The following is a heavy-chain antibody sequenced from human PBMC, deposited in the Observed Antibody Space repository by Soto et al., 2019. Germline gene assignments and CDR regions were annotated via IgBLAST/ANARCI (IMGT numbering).Heavy chain of an antibody. CDR1: GFTFSNSI. CDR3: ARAGYCSSTSCYIHYYGMDV. V-gene: IGHV3-21*01. Sequence: PGGSLRLSCAASGFTFSNSIINWVRQAPGQGLEWVSSISGSSDFLYYADSVKGRFTISRDNSKNTLYLQMNSLRAEDTAVYYCARAGYCSSTSCYIHYYGMDVWGQGTTVTVSS. CDR2: ISGSSDFL. J-gene: IGHJ6*02. D-gene: IGHD2-2*02.